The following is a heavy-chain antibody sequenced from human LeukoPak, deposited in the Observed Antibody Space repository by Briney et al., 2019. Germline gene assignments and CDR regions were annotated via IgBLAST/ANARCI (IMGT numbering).Heavy chain of an antibody. CDR3: ARYYYGSGSPYYFDY. CDR2: ISTSSSYI. J-gene: IGHJ4*02. V-gene: IGHV3-21*01. D-gene: IGHD3-10*01. Sequence: PGGSLRLSCAASGFTFNRYNMNWVRRAPGKGLEWVSSISTSSSYIYYADSVRGRFTISRDNAKNSLYLQMNSLRAEDTAVYYCARYYYGSGSPYYFDYWGQGTLVTVSS. CDR1: GFTFNRYN.